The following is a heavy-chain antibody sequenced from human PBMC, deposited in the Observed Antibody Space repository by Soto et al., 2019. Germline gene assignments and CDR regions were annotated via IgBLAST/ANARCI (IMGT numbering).Heavy chain of an antibody. CDR2: IIPVSNAA. CDR1: GGSFSSYV. J-gene: IGHJ5*02. D-gene: IGHD3-22*01. V-gene: IGHV1-69*06. CDR3: AQETYYFHSRDYHRFDP. Sequence: QGQLVQSGAEVKKPGSSVKVSCKASGGSFSSYVINWIRQAPGQGLEWMGGIIPVSNAADYAQRFQDRVTMSADKSASTAHMELRSLTSEDTAIYYCAQETYYFHSRDYHRFDPWGQGTLVTVSS.